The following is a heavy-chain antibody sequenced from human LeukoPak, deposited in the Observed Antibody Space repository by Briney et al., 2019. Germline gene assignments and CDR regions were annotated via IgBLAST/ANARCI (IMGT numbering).Heavy chain of an antibody. CDR1: GFTFSYSS. CDR2: ISSSTGYI. D-gene: IGHD5-18*01. Sequence: GGSLRLSCAASGFTFSYSSMNWVRQAPGKGLEWVSSISSSTGYIYYADSVKGRFTISRDNAKNSLYLQMNSLRAEDTAVYYCARGNTAMVRSYFDYWGLGTLVRVSS. CDR3: ARGNTAMVRSYFDY. V-gene: IGHV3-21*01. J-gene: IGHJ4*02.